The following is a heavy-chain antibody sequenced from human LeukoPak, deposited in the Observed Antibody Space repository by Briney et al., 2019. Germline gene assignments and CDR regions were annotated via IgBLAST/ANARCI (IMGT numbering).Heavy chain of an antibody. CDR2: ISYDGSNV. J-gene: IGHJ6*02. V-gene: IGHV3-30-3*01. Sequence: GGSLRLSCAASGFTFRSYSMHWVRQAPGKGLEWAATISYDGSNVYYADSVKGRFTISRDNSKNTVYLEMSGRRVKDTAVFHCARNRGGIYDSRALDLWGQGTTVIVSS. CDR3: ARNRGGIYDSRALDL. D-gene: IGHD3-22*01. CDR1: GFTFRSYS.